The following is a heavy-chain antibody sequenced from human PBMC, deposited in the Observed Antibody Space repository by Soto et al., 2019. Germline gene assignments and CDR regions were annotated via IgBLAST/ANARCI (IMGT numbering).Heavy chain of an antibody. V-gene: IGHV4-31*03. D-gene: IGHD6-6*01. J-gene: IGHJ6*03. CDR2: IYYSGST. CDR3: VRDSGSSTYYYYMDV. Sequence: SETLSLTCTVSGGSISSGGYYWSWIRQHPGKGLEWIGYIYYSGSTYYNPSLKSRVTISVDTSKNQFSLKLSSVTAADTAVYYCVRDSGSSTYYYYMDVWGKGTTVTVSS. CDR1: GGSISSGGYY.